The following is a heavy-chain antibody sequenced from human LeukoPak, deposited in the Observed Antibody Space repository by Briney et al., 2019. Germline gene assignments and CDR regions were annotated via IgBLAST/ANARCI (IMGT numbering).Heavy chain of an antibody. D-gene: IGHD6-13*01. CDR2: IYSGGST. J-gene: IGHJ4*02. Sequence: PGGSLRLSCAASGFTFSSYSMIWVRQAPGKGLEWVSVIYSGGSTYYADSVKGRFTISRDNSKNTLYLQMNSLRAEDTAVYYCAGQGSSSWPLDYWGQGTLVTVSS. CDR3: AGQGSSSWPLDY. V-gene: IGHV3-66*01. CDR1: GFTFSSYS.